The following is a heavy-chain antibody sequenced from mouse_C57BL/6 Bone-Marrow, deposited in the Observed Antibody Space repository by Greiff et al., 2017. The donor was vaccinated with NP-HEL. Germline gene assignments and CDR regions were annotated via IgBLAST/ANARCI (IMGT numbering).Heavy chain of an antibody. J-gene: IGHJ1*03. D-gene: IGHD2-4*01. V-gene: IGHV1-4*01. CDR3: AKDDYDPHWYYDV. CDR2: INPSSGYT. CDR1: GYTFTSYT. Sequence: VQLQQSGAELARPGASVKMSCKASGYTFTSYTMHWVKQRPGQGLEWIGYINPSSGYTKYNQKFKDKATLTADKSSSTAYMQLGSLTSEDSAVYYCAKDDYDPHWYYDVWGTGTTVTVSS.